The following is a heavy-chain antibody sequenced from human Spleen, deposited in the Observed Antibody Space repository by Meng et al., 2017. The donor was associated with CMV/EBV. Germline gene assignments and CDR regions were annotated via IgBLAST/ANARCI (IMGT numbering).Heavy chain of an antibody. J-gene: IGHJ6*04. CDR1: GYTYTGYN. CDR2: INPTSGGT. D-gene: IGHD6-19*01. CDR3: ARSSYSSGWYRATSGMDV. Sequence: QTGQCWAEVKTPGDSVKVSCKASGYTYTGYNMHWVRQAPGQGLEWMGWINPTSGGTNYAQKFQGRVTMTRDTSISTAYMELSRLRSDDTAVYYCARSSYSSGWYRATSGMDVWGKGTMVTVSS. V-gene: IGHV1-2*02.